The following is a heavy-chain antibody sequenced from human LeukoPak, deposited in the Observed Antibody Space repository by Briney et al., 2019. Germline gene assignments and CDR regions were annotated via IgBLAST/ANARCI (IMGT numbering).Heavy chain of an antibody. V-gene: IGHV3-7*01. J-gene: IGHJ4*02. D-gene: IGHD4-17*01. CDR3: AREQMDGDYFYSADY. Sequence: GGSLRLSCAASGFTFSSYWMSWVRQAPGKGLEWVANIEQDGSEKYYVDSVKGRFTISRDNAKNSLYLQMNSLRAEDTAVYYCAREQMDGDYFYSADYWGQGTLVTVSS. CDR1: GFTFSSYW. CDR2: IEQDGSEK.